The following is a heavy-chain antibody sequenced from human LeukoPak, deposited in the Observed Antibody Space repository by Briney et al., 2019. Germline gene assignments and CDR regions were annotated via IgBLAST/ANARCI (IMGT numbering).Heavy chain of an antibody. CDR3: AKPLEKYTYGGNFDY. J-gene: IGHJ4*02. CDR1: GFTFSSYA. V-gene: IGHV3-23*01. D-gene: IGHD4-23*01. Sequence: GGSLRLSCEASGFTFSSYAMSWVRQAPGKGLAWVSVISSSADSTYYAASVKGRFTISGDNSKNTLYLQMNNLRAEDTAVYYCAKPLEKYTYGGNFDYWGQGILATVSS. CDR2: ISSSADST.